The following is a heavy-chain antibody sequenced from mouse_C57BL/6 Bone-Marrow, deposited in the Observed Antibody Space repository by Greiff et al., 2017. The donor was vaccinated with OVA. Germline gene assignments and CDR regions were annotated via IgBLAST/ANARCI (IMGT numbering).Heavy chain of an antibody. J-gene: IGHJ3*01. CDR3: ARQGGGGLSWFAY. CDR1: GFTFSDYG. D-gene: IGHD3-3*01. Sequence: EVMLVESGGGLVQPGGSLKLSCAASGFTFSDYGMAWVRQAPRKGPEWVAFISNLAYSIYYADTVTGRFTISRENAKNTMYLEMSSLRSEDTAMYYCARQGGGGLSWFAYWGQGTLVTVSA. CDR2: ISNLAYSI. V-gene: IGHV5-15*04.